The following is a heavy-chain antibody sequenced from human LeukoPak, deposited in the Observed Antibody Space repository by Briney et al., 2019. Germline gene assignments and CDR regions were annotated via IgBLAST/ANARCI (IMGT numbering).Heavy chain of an antibody. V-gene: IGHV3-23*01. J-gene: IGHJ3*02. CDR1: GFTFSSYA. CDR3: ARDGLRSGPFDI. Sequence: GGSLRLSCAASGFTFSSYAMSWVRQAPGKGLEWVSAISGSGGSTYYADSVKGRFTISRDNAKGSLYLQMNSLRDEDTAVYYCARDGLRSGPFDIWGQGTMVTVSS. CDR2: ISGSGGST.